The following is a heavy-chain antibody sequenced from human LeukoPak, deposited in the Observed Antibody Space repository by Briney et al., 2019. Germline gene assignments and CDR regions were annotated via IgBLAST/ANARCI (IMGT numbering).Heavy chain of an antibody. J-gene: IGHJ4*02. CDR2: IYHSGST. CDR3: ARDRCGGDRPLDY. CDR1: GGSISSSYW. Sequence: PSGTLSLTCAVSGGSISSSYWWTWVRQPPGKGLEWIGEIYHSGSTNYNPSLKSRVTISVDKSKNQFSLNLSSVTAADTAVYYCARDRCGGDRPLDYWGQGTLVTVSS. D-gene: IGHD2-21*02. V-gene: IGHV4-4*02.